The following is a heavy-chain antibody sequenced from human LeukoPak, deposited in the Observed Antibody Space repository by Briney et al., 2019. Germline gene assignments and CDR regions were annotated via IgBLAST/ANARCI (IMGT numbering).Heavy chain of an antibody. V-gene: IGHV1-18*01. CDR2: MNPNSGNT. CDR1: GYTFTSCD. J-gene: IGHJ5*02. Sequence: ASAKVSCKASGYTFTSCDINWVRQATGQGLEWMGWMNPNSGNTNYAQKLQGRVTMTTDTSTSTAYMELRSLRSDDTAVYYCAREGHYDSSGYYYGWFDPWGQGTLVTVSS. CDR3: AREGHYDSSGYYYGWFDP. D-gene: IGHD3-22*01.